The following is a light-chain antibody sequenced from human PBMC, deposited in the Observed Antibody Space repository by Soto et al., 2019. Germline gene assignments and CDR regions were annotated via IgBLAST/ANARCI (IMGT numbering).Light chain of an antibody. Sequence: EIVLTQSPGTLSLSPGEITTLSCRASHSVSTNYLACYQRKPGQAPRLLIYGASSRAAGIPDRFSGNGSGTDFTLTITRLEPEDFAVYYCQQYGSSPTTFGKGTKVEIQ. J-gene: IGKJ1*01. CDR3: QQYGSSPTT. CDR2: GAS. V-gene: IGKV3-20*01. CDR1: HSVSTNY.